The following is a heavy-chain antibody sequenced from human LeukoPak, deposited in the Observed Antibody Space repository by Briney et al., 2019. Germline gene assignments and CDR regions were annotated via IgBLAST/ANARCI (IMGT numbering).Heavy chain of an antibody. Sequence: PRRSLRLSCAVSGFIVRINYMSWGRQGPPEGLGWGSVIYSEGTTYYTDPLKGRVTISRDNSKNTLYLQMTSLRAEDTAVYYCARDYCNSISCYAMDYWGQGTLGTVSS. CDR2: IYSEGTT. J-gene: IGHJ4*02. V-gene: IGHV3-53*01. D-gene: IGHD2-2*01. CDR3: ARDYCNSISCYAMDY. CDR1: GFIVRINY.